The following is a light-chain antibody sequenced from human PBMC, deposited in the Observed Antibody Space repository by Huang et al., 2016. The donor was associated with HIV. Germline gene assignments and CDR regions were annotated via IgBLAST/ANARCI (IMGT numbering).Light chain of an antibody. J-gene: IGKJ1*01. CDR1: QSISNY. CDR2: AAS. CDR3: QQSFSNIWT. Sequence: DIQMTQSPPSLSASVGDRVTITCRASQSISNYLNWYQQKPGMAPKLLIYAASTLQSGVPSRFRGSGSGTDFTLTISNLQPEDFATFYCQQSFSNIWTFGQGTKVEIK. V-gene: IGKV1-39*01.